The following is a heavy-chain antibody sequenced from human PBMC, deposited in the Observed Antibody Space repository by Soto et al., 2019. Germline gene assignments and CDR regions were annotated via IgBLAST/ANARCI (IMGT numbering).Heavy chain of an antibody. CDR2: ISAYNGNT. Sequence: APVKVSCKASGYTFTSSGISWVRQAPGQGLEWMGWISAYNGNTNYAQKLQGRVTMTTDTSTSTAYMELRSLRSDDTAVYYCARTIGSSWYEVWFDPWGQGTLVTVSS. D-gene: IGHD6-13*01. CDR1: GYTFTSSG. J-gene: IGHJ5*02. V-gene: IGHV1-18*01. CDR3: ARTIGSSWYEVWFDP.